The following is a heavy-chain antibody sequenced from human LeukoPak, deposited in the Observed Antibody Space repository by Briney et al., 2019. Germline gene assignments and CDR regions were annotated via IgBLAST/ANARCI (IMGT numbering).Heavy chain of an antibody. CDR3: ARGPPIRNYYMDV. CDR2: INHSGST. CDR1: GGSLNDYL. J-gene: IGHJ6*03. V-gene: IGHV4-34*01. Sequence: SETLSLTCAVYGGSLNDYLWSWIRQPPGQGLEWIGEINHSGSTNYNPSLKSRVTISVDTSKNQFSLKLSSVTAADTAVYYCARGPPIRNYYMDVWGKGTTVTVSS.